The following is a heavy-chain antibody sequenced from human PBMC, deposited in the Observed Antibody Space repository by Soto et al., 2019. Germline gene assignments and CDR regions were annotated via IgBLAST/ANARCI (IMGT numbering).Heavy chain of an antibody. J-gene: IGHJ4*02. CDR1: GGTFSSYA. CDR3: ARGSASGVVDYFDY. D-gene: IGHD3-22*01. Sequence: GASVKVSCKASGGTFSSYAISWVRQAPGQGLEWMGGIIPIFGTANYAQKFQGRVTITADESTSTAYMELSSLRSEDTAVYYCARGSASGVVDYFDYWGQGTLVTVSS. V-gene: IGHV1-69*13. CDR2: IIPIFGTA.